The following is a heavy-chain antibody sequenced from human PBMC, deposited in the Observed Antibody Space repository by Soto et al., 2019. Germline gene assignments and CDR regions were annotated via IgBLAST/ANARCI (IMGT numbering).Heavy chain of an antibody. CDR1: GYTFISHG. J-gene: IGHJ6*02. CDR2: ISGKNGNT. CDR3: ARVYSSIVVVPDYGMDV. Sequence: QVQLVQSGVEVKKPGASVKVSCKASGYTFISHGISWVRQAPGQGLEWMGWISGKNGNTNYAQKLQGRVTLTTDTSTSTAYMELRSLRYDDTAVYDCARVYSSIVVVPDYGMDVWGQGTTVTVSS. V-gene: IGHV1-18*04. D-gene: IGHD2-15*01.